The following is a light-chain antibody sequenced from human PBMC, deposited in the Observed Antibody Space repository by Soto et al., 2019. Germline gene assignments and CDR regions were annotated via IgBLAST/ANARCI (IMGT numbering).Light chain of an antibody. J-gene: IGLJ1*01. CDR1: SSDIGSYDL. CDR2: EVT. CDR3: CSFADFTYV. Sequence: QSALTQPASVSGSPGQWITISCTGTSSDIGSYDLVSWYQQHPGTAPKLIIYEVTKRPSGVSTRFSGSKSGNTASLTISGLQAVDEADYYCCSFADFTYVFGTGTKLTVL. V-gene: IGLV2-23*02.